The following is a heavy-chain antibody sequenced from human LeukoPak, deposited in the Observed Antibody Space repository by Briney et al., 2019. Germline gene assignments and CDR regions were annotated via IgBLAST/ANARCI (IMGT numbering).Heavy chain of an antibody. Sequence: PETLSLTCTVSGGSISSYYWSWIRQPPGKGLEWIGYIYYSGSTNYNPSLKSRVTISVDTSKNQFSLKLSSVTAADTAVYYCARSLVTRERFDYWGQGTRITVSS. CDR3: ARSLVTRERFDY. V-gene: IGHV4-59*01. CDR2: IYYSGST. CDR1: GGSISSYY. J-gene: IGHJ4*02. D-gene: IGHD2-21*02.